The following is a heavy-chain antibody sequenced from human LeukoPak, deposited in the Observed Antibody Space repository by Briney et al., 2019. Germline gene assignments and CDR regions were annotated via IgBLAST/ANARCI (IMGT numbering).Heavy chain of an antibody. D-gene: IGHD3-9*01. CDR2: IYYSGTT. CDR3: ARILTDYDILTGYRRSLGADY. CDR1: GGSISSSSRFY. Sequence: SETLSLTCTVSGGSISSSSRFYWGWVRQPPGKGLEWIGNIYYSGTTDYKPSLKSRVTISVATSKNQFSLTLRSVTAADTAVYYCARILTDYDILTGYRRSLGADYWGQGTLVTVSS. J-gene: IGHJ4*02. V-gene: IGHV4-39*01.